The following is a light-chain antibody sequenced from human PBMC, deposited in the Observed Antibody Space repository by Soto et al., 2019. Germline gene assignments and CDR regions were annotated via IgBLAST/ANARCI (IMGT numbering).Light chain of an antibody. Sequence: QSALTQPASVSGSPGQSITISCTGTSSDIGGYKYVSWYQQHPGKAPKLLIYEVVKRPSGVSNRFSGSKSGNTASLTISGLQADDEADYYCSSFTSSSTWVFGGGTKLTVL. CDR2: EVV. V-gene: IGLV2-14*01. CDR3: SSFTSSSTWV. J-gene: IGLJ3*02. CDR1: SSDIGGYKY.